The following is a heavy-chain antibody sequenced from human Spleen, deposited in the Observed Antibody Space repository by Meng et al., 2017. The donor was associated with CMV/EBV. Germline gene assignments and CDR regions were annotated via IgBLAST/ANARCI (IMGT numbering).Heavy chain of an antibody. V-gene: IGHV1-69*05. CDR3: AFYSSGWYGNTRFDP. Sequence: SVKVSCKASGYTFTGYYMHWVRQAPGQGLEWMGGIIPIFGTANYAQKFQGRVTITTDESTRTAYMELSSLRSEDTAVYYCAFYSSGWYGNTRFDPWGQGTLVTVSS. CDR1: GYTFTGYY. D-gene: IGHD6-19*01. CDR2: IIPIFGTA. J-gene: IGHJ5*02.